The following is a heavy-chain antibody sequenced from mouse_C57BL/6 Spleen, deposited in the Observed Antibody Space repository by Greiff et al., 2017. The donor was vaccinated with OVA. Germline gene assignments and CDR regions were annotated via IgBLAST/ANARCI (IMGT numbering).Heavy chain of an antibody. V-gene: IGHV1-82*01. Sequence: QVQLQQSGPELVKPGASVKISCKASGYAFSSSWMNWVKQRPGKGLEWIGRIYPGDGDTNYNGKFKGKATLTADKSSSTAYMQLSSLTSADSAVYFCARPAQGGWFAYWGQGTLVTVSA. CDR2: IYPGDGDT. J-gene: IGHJ3*01. CDR3: ARPAQGGWFAY. CDR1: GYAFSSSW.